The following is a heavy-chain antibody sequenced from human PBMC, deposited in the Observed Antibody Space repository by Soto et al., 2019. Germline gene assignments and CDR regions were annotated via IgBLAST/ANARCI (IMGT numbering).Heavy chain of an antibody. CDR1: GGSISSGGYY. V-gene: IGHV4-31*03. CDR2: IYYSGST. J-gene: IGHJ4*02. D-gene: IGHD2-2*01. CDR3: ARVSIVVVPAAIRLFDY. Sequence: QVQLQESGPGLVKPSQTLSLTCTVSGGSISSGGYYWSWIRQHPGKGLEWIGYIYYSGSTYYNPSLKSRVTLSVDTSKNQFSLKLSSVTAADTAVYYCARVSIVVVPAAIRLFDYWGQGTLVTVSS.